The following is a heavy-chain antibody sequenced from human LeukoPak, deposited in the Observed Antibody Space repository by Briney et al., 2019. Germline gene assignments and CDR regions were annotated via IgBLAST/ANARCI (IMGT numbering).Heavy chain of an antibody. D-gene: IGHD4-11*01. CDR3: ARDLRHTVTTRIFTRGDYYYMDV. Sequence: PSQTLSLTCTVSGGSIRSGSNYWSWIRQPAGKGLEWIGRIYTSGSTNYNPSLKSRVTISVDTSKNQFSLKLSSVTAADTAVYYCARDLRHTVTTRIFTRGDYYYMDVWGKGTTVTVSS. J-gene: IGHJ6*03. CDR1: GGSIRSGSNY. CDR2: IYTSGST. V-gene: IGHV4-61*02.